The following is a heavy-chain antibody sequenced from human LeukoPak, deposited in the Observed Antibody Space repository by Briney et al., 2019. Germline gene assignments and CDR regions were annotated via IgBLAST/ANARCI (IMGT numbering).Heavy chain of an antibody. CDR3: ARDGHSNYYNYYYYMDV. Sequence: ASVKVSCKASDYTFISYGISWVRQAPGQGLEWMGWISAYNGNTNYAQKFQGRVTMTTDTSTSTAYMELRSLRSDDTAVYYCARDGHSNYYNYYYYMDVWGKGTTVTVFS. J-gene: IGHJ6*03. CDR1: DYTFISYG. D-gene: IGHD4-11*01. V-gene: IGHV1-18*01. CDR2: ISAYNGNT.